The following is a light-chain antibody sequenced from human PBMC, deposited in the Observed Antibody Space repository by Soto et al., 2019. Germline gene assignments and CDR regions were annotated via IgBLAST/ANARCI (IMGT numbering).Light chain of an antibody. CDR2: RAS. V-gene: IGKV1-5*03. Sequence: DIPMTQSPSTLSASIGDTVTITCRASQSIGNWMAWFQQTPGKAPKLLIYRASSLHFGVPSRFGGSGSGTEFTLTITRLQPADLAVYYCQQFNTYPYTFGQGTKLEIK. J-gene: IGKJ2*01. CDR1: QSIGNW. CDR3: QQFNTYPYT.